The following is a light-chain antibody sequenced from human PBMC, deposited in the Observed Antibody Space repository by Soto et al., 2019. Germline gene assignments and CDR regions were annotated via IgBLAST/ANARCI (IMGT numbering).Light chain of an antibody. CDR1: QSIRSY. CDR2: AAS. J-gene: IGKJ5*01. CDR3: QHSHSTPRIT. V-gene: IGKV1-39*01. Sequence: DIQMTQSPSSLSAVVGDRVTITCRTSQSIRSYLNWYQQKSGKAPKLLISAASNLQSGVPYRFSDSGSGTDFTLTISSLQPEGVATYYCQHSHSTPRITFGQGTRLEIK.